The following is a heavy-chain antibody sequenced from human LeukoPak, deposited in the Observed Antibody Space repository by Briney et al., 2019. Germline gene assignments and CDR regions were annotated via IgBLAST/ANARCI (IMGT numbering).Heavy chain of an antibody. CDR1: GGSISSGSYY. V-gene: IGHV4-61*02. CDR3: ARVTYYYDSSGYPKGGYYFDY. D-gene: IGHD3-22*01. Sequence: SETLSLTCTVSGGSISSGSYYWSWIRQPAGKGLEWIGRIYTSGSTNYNPSLKSRVTISVDTSKNQFSLKLRSVTAADTAVYYCARVTYYYDSSGYPKGGYYFDYWGQGTLVTVSS. CDR2: IYTSGST. J-gene: IGHJ4*02.